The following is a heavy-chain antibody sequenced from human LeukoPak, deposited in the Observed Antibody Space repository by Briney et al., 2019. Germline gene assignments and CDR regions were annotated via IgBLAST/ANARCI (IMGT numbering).Heavy chain of an antibody. Sequence: ASVKVSCKASGYTFTSYDINWVRQATGQGLEWMGWMNPNSGNTGYAQKFQGRVTITRNTSISTAYMELSSLRSEDTAVYYCARVPSYGTAFDIWGQGTMVTVSS. V-gene: IGHV1-8*03. D-gene: IGHD5-18*01. CDR2: MNPNSGNT. CDR1: GYTFTSYD. J-gene: IGHJ3*02. CDR3: ARVPSYGTAFDI.